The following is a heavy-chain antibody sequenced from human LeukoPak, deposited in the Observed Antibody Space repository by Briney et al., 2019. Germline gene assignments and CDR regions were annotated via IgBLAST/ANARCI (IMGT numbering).Heavy chain of an antibody. J-gene: IGHJ4*02. CDR1: GGSISSSNYY. Sequence: SETLSLTCTVSGGSISSSNYYWSWIRQPPGKGLEWIGYIYYSGSTNYNPSLKSRVTISVDTSKNQFSLKLSSVTAADTAVYYCARRRGDYFDYWGQGTLVTVSS. V-gene: IGHV4-61*05. CDR3: ARRRGDYFDY. CDR2: IYYSGST.